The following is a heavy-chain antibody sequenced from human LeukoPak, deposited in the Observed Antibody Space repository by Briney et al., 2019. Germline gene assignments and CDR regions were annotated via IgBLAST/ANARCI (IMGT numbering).Heavy chain of an antibody. Sequence: KPSETLSLTCTVSGGSISSSSYYWGWIRQPPGKGLEWIGSIYHSGSTYYNPSLKSRVTLSVGTSKNQFSLKLSSVTAADTAVYYCARIAAHSWPKDWGQGTLVTVSS. D-gene: IGHD6-13*01. CDR3: ARIAAHSWPKD. CDR1: GGSISSSSYY. V-gene: IGHV4-39*07. J-gene: IGHJ4*02. CDR2: IYHSGST.